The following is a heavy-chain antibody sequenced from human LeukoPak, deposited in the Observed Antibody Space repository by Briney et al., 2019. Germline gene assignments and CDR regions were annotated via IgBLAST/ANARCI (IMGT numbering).Heavy chain of an antibody. Sequence: GGSLRLSCATSRFTFSSYWMSWVRQAPGMGLKWVANINPDGSEQYYLDSVRGRFTISRDNAKNSLYLLMNSLRAEDTAVYYCSREDCSGGTCYNSIDYWGQGTLVTDSS. CDR1: RFTFSSYW. CDR3: SREDCSGGTCYNSIDY. V-gene: IGHV3-7*01. CDR2: INPDGSEQ. J-gene: IGHJ4*02. D-gene: IGHD2-15*01.